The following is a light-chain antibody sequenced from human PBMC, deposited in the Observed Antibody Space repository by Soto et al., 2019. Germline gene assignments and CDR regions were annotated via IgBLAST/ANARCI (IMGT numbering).Light chain of an antibody. J-gene: IGKJ1*01. CDR2: QAA. V-gene: IGKV1-5*03. CDR1: QSISAW. CDR3: QQYNSSPWT. Sequence: DIPMTQSQSILSASVGDRVTITCRASQSISAWVAWYQQKPGKAPKLLIYQAARLEGGVPSRFSSSGSGTEFTLTIYSLQPGDLATYYCQQYNSSPWTFGLGTKVDIK.